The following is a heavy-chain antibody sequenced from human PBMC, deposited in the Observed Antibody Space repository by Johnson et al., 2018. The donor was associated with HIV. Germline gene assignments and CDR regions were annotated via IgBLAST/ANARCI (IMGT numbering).Heavy chain of an antibody. J-gene: IGHJ3*02. V-gene: IGHV3-33*06. CDR1: GFTFSTYG. CDR2: ISYDGSKI. D-gene: IGHD6-13*01. CDR3: AKVVTSSSSWQDDAFDI. Sequence: QVQLVESGGGVVQPGRSLRLSCVASGFTFSTYGMHWVRQAPGKGLEWVAGISYDGSKIDYIESVKGHFTISRDNSKNRVFLEMNSLRVEDTAVYYCAKVVTSSSSWQDDAFDIWGQGTMVTVSS.